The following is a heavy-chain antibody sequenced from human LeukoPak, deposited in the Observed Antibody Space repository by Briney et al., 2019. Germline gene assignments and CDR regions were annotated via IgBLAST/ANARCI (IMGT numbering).Heavy chain of an antibody. Sequence: SETLSLTCAVYGGSFSGYYWSWVRQPPGKGLEWIGKINHSGSNNYNPSLKSRVTISVDTSKNQFSLRLTPVTAADTAVYYCARVGDCSGGSCYRNYFDYWGQGTLVTVSS. D-gene: IGHD2-15*01. CDR1: GGSFSGYY. CDR3: ARVGDCSGGSCYRNYFDY. V-gene: IGHV4-34*01. J-gene: IGHJ4*02. CDR2: INHSGSN.